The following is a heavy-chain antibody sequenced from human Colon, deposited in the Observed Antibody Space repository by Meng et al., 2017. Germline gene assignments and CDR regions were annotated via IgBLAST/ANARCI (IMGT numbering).Heavy chain of an antibody. CDR2: ISHSGST. J-gene: IGHJ4*02. Sequence: QVQLQDSCPGLVKPSASLSLTCAVSVASISNNTWWSWFRQSPGKGLEWIGEISHSGSTNYNSSLKSRVTISADKSKNHFSLKLNSMTAADTAVYYCARGELLWDYWGQGTLVTVSS. V-gene: IGHV4-4*02. CDR1: VASISNNTW. CDR3: ARGELLWDY. D-gene: IGHD3-10*01.